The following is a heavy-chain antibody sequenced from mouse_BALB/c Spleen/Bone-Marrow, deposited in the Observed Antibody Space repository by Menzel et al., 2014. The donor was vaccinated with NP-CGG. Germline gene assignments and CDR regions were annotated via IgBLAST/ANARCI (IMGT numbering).Heavy chain of an antibody. CDR1: GYTFTNYY. J-gene: IGHJ3*01. D-gene: IGHD3-1*01. CDR2: IYPGNVNT. V-gene: IGHV1S56*01. Sequence: QVQLKESGPELVKPGASVRISCKASGYTFTNYYIHWVKQRPGQGLERIGWIYPGNVNTKYNEKFKDKATLTADKSSSTAYMQFSSLTSEDSAVYFCARFSSGYQAWFAYWGQGTLVTVSA. CDR3: ARFSSGYQAWFAY.